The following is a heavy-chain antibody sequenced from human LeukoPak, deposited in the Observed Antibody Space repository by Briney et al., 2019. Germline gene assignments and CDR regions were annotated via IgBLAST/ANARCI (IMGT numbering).Heavy chain of an antibody. CDR1: GYSFSNYW. D-gene: IGHD3-22*01. CDR2: IYPGDSDI. V-gene: IGHV5-51*01. CDR3: ASLNYYDSSGYAPSG. J-gene: IGHJ4*02. Sequence: GESLKISCEGSGYSFSNYWIGWVRQMPGKGLEWMGHIYPGDSDIRSSPSFQGQVTISADKSISTAYLQWSSLKASDTAMYYCASLNYYDSSGYAPSGWGQGTPVTVSS.